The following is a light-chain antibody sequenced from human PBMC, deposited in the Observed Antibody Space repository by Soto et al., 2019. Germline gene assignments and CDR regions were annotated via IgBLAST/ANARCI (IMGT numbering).Light chain of an antibody. Sequence: EIVLTQSPATLPLSPGERATLCFRASQSVSSRLAWYQQKPGQAPRLLISGASSRATGIPDRFSGSGSGTDFTLTISRLEPEDFALYYCQQYDNWPKTFGQGTRLEIK. CDR3: QQYDNWPKT. CDR1: QSVSSR. CDR2: GAS. J-gene: IGKJ5*01. V-gene: IGKV3-20*01.